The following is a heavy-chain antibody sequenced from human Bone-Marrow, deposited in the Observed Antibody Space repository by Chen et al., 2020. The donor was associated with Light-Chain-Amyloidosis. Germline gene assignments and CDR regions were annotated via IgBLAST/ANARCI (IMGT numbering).Heavy chain of an antibody. CDR1: GGSISSSSYY. CDR3: ARLRQQLVRG. CDR2: IYYSGST. J-gene: IGHJ4*02. D-gene: IGHD6-13*01. V-gene: IGHV4-39*01. Sequence: QLQLQESGPGLVKPSETLSLTCTVSGGSISSSSYYWGWIRQPPGKGLEWIGRIYYSGSTYYNPSLKSRVTISVDTSKNQFCLKLISVTSADTAVYYCARLRQQLVRGWRQGTLVTVSS.